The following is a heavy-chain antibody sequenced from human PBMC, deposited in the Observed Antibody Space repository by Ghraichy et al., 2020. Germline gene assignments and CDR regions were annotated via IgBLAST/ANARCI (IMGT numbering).Heavy chain of an antibody. CDR1: GFTFSSYI. V-gene: IGHV3-48*01. D-gene: IGHD2-15*01. CDR2: IGSGVSSS. J-gene: IGHJ4*02. Sequence: GESLNISCVATGFTFSSYIMNWVRQAPGNGLEWVSYIGSGVSSSYYADSVNGRFTISSDKAKNSVYLDMNSLRAEDTALSYCVKDGCSGRTCTFYNLGQG. CDR3: VKDGCSGRTCTFYN.